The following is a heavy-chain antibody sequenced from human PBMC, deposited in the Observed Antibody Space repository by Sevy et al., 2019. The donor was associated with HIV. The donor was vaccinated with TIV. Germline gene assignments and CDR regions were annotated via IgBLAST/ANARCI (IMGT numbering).Heavy chain of an antibody. V-gene: IGHV3-30*09. CDR3: ASGLEAPPGDYYGMDV. CDR1: GFTFSSYP. J-gene: IGHJ6*02. D-gene: IGHD7-27*01. Sequence: GGSLRLSCAASGFTFSSYPMNWVRQAPGKGLEWVAVMSYDGSNKYFADSVKGRFAVSRDNSKNTLYLQMSSLRAEDAAIYYCASGLEAPPGDYYGMDVWGLGTMVTVSS. CDR2: MSYDGSNK.